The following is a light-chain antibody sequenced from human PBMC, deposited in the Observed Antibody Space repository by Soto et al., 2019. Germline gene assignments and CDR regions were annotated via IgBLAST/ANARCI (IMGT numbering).Light chain of an antibody. J-gene: IGLJ2*01. Sequence: QSVLTQPASVSGSPGQSITISCTGTSSDVGDYNYVSWYQQHPGKAPKLIICDVSYRPSGVSDRFSGSKSGNTASLTISGLQAEDEADYYCSSYTSSTTHVAFGGGTKVTVL. V-gene: IGLV2-14*03. CDR1: SSDVGDYNY. CDR3: SSYTSSTTHVA. CDR2: DVS.